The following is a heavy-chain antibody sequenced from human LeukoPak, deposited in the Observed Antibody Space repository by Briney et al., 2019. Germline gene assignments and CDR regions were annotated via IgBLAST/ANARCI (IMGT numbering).Heavy chain of an antibody. V-gene: IGHV1-18*01. J-gene: IGHJ4*02. CDR1: GYTFTSYG. D-gene: IGHD3-10*01. CDR2: ISAYNGNT. Sequence: ASVKVSCKASGYTFTSYGISWVRQAPGQGLEWMGWISAYNGNTNYAQKLQGRVTMTTDTSTSTAYMELRSLRSDDTAVYYCARTLVWFGEFSYFDYWGQGTLVTVSS. CDR3: ARTLVWFGEFSYFDY.